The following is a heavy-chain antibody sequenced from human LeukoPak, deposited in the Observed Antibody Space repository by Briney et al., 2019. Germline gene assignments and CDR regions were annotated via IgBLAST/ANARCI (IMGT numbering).Heavy chain of an antibody. CDR2: ISSSSSYI. J-gene: IGHJ4*02. CDR3: ARDLAVAGTVGFDY. V-gene: IGHV3-21*01. CDR1: GFTFSSYS. Sequence: KPGGSLRLSCAASGFTFSSYSMNWVRQAPGKGLEWVSSISSSSSYIYYADSVKGRFTISRDNAKNSLYLQMNSLRAEDTAAYYCARDLAVAGTVGFDYWGQGTLVTVSS. D-gene: IGHD6-19*01.